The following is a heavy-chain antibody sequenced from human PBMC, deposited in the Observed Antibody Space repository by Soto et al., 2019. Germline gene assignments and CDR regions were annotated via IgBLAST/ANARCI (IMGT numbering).Heavy chain of an antibody. CDR2: IWYDGSNK. CDR1: GFAFSSYG. J-gene: IGHJ4*02. CDR3: ARSPPGVAGRYYFDF. V-gene: IGHV3-33*01. D-gene: IGHD6-6*01. Sequence: QVQLVESGGGVVQPGRSLRLSCAASGFAFSSYGMHWVRQTRGKGLDWVALIWYDGSNKYYADSVKGRFTISRDNSKNTLYLQMHSLRAEDTAVYFCARSPPGVAGRYYFDFWGQGTLVTVSS.